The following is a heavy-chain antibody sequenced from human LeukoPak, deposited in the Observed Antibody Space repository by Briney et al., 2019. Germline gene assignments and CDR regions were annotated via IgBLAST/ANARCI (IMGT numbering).Heavy chain of an antibody. V-gene: IGHV4-31*03. CDR3: ARVGGDFWSGYSNWFDP. CDR1: GGSISSGGYY. CDR2: IYYSGST. Sequence: SETLSLTCTVSGGSISSGGYYWSWIRQHPGKGLEWIGYIYYSGSTYYNPSLKSRVTISVDTSKNQFSLKLSSETAADTAVYYCARVGGDFWSGYSNWFDPWGQGTLVTVSS. D-gene: IGHD3-3*01. J-gene: IGHJ5*02.